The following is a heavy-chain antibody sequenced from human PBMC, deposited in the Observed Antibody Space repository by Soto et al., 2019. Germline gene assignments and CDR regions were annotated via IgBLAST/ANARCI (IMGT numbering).Heavy chain of an antibody. D-gene: IGHD2-2*01. J-gene: IGHJ4*02. CDR2: ISSRSSYI. CDR1: GFTFSSYS. CDR3: ARVTLGYCISTSCFYDY. Sequence: GGSLRLCCAASGFTFSSYSMNWVRQAPGKGLEWVSSISSRSSYIYYADSVKGRFTISRDNAKNSLYLQMNSLRAEDTAVYYYARVTLGYCISTSCFYDYWGQGTLVTVSS. V-gene: IGHV3-21*01.